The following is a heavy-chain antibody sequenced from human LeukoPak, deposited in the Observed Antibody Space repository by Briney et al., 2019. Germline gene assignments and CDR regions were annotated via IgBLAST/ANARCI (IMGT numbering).Heavy chain of an antibody. CDR3: ARGHSGYEIDY. D-gene: IGHD5-12*01. CDR1: GGSISSGGYY. Sequence: PSETLSLTCTVSGGSISSGGYYWSWIRQHPGKGLEWIGHIYYSGSTYYNPSLKSRVTISVDTSKNQFSLKLSSVTAADTAVYYCARGHSGYEIDYWGQGTLVTVSS. J-gene: IGHJ4*02. CDR2: IYYSGST. V-gene: IGHV4-31*03.